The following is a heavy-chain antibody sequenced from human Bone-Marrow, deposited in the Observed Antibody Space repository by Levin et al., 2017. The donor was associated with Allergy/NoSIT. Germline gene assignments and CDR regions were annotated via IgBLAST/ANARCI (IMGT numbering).Heavy chain of an antibody. CDR2: MNPNSGNT. V-gene: IGHV1-8*01. CDR3: ARTRDGYVLDH. Sequence: WASVKVSCRASGYTFTNYDINWVRQASGQGLEWLGWMNPNSGNTGYAQKFQGRVTMTRNTSISTAYMELSSLRSEDTAVYYCARTRDGYVLDHWGQGTPVTVSS. J-gene: IGHJ4*02. D-gene: IGHD5-24*01. CDR1: GYTFTNYD.